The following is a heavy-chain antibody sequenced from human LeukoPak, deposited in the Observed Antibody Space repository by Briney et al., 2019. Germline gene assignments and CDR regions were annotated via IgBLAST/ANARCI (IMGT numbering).Heavy chain of an antibody. D-gene: IGHD3-3*01. V-gene: IGHV3-9*01. CDR3: ARHDFWSGFKGGDY. CDR1: GFTFDDNA. Sequence: GGSLRLSCAASGFTFDDNAMHWVRQGPGKGLEWVSGISWNSDTIGYADSVKGRFTISRDNAKNSLYLQMNSLTAEDTAFYYCARHDFWSGFKGGDYWGQGTLVTVSS. CDR2: ISWNSDTI. J-gene: IGHJ4*02.